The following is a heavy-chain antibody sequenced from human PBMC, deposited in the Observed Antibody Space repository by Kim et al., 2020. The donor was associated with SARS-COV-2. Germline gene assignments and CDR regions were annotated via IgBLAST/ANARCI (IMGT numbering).Heavy chain of an antibody. CDR3: ARGGGGVSTYPNAFDI. CDR2: VYVSGGT. D-gene: IGHD2-2*02. Sequence: SETLSLTCTVSGASISTFYWNWIRQPAQKGLEWVGRVYVSGGTDYNPSLKRRVAMSVDTSKNQFSLTLSSVTAADTAVYYCARGGGGVSTYPNAFDIWGQRKIVTTSS. J-gene: IGHJ3*02. CDR1: GASISTFY. V-gene: IGHV4-4*07.